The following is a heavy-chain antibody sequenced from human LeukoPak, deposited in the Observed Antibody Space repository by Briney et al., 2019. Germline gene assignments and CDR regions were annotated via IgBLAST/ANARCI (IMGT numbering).Heavy chain of an antibody. CDR1: GGSISSGSHY. D-gene: IGHD4-17*01. CDR2: IYTSGST. CDR3: ARATVTTALLDY. V-gene: IGHV4-61*02. Sequence: SQTLSLTCTVSGGSISSGSHYWSWIRQPAGKGLEWIGRIYTSGSTNYNPSLKSRVTISVDTSKNQFSLKLSSVTAADTAVYYCARATVTTALLDYWGQGTLVTVSS. J-gene: IGHJ4*02.